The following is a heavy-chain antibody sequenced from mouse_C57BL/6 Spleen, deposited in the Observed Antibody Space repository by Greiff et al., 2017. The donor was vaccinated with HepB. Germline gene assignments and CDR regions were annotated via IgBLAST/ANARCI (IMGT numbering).Heavy chain of an antibody. D-gene: IGHD2-3*01. V-gene: IGHV2-3*01. CDR1: GFSLTSYG. Sequence: VKLVESGPGLVAPSQSLSITCTVSGFSLTSYGVSWVRQPPGKGLEWLGVIWGDGSTNYHSALISRLSISKDNSKSQVFLKLNSLQTDDTATYYCAKPDDDGYMAWFAYWGQGTLVTVSA. CDR3: AKPDDDGYMAWFAY. CDR2: IWGDGST. J-gene: IGHJ3*01.